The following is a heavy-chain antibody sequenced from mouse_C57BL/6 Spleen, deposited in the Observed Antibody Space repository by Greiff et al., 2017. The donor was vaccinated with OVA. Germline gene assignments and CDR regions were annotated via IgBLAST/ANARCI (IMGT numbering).Heavy chain of an antibody. V-gene: IGHV1-18*01. D-gene: IGHD1-1*01. J-gene: IGHJ2*01. Sequence: EVQLQQSGPELVKPGASVKMPCKASGYTFTDYNMDWVKQSHGKSLEWIGDINPNNGGTIYNQKFKGKATLTVAKSSSTAYMELRSLTSEDTAVYYCARRITTVVAPFDYWGQGTTLTVSS. CDR3: ARRITTVVAPFDY. CDR1: GYTFTDYN. CDR2: INPNNGGT.